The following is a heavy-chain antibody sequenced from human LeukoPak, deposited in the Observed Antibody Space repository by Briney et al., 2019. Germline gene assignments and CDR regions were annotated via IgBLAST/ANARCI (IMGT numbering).Heavy chain of an antibody. CDR3: ARGDAFSGDH. CDR2: IHPEGNEK. J-gene: IGHJ4*02. CDR1: GFTFSDFW. Sequence: GGSLRLSCAVSGFTFSDFWMSRVRQAPGMGLEWVANIHPEGNEKYHVESVKGRFTISRDNAKNSLFLQMNGLRVEDTAVYYCARGDAFSGDHWGQGTLVTVSS. V-gene: IGHV3-7*04.